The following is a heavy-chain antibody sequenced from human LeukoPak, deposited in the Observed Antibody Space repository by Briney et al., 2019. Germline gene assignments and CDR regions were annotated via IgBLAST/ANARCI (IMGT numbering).Heavy chain of an antibody. V-gene: IGHV1-69*13. CDR3: ASWFWSGYTWFAP. J-gene: IGHJ5*02. Sequence: ASVKVSCKASGGTFSSYAISWVRQAPGQGLEWMGGIIPIFGTANYAQKFQGRVTITADESTSTAYMELSSLRSEDTAVYYCASWFWSGYTWFAPWGQGTLVTVSS. CDR2: IIPIFGTA. D-gene: IGHD3-3*01. CDR1: GGTFSSYA.